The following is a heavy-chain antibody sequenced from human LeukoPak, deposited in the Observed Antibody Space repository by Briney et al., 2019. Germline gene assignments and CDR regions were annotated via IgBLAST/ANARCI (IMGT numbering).Heavy chain of an antibody. CDR3: ARVEWGYCSSTSCPSRYNWNGYFDY. J-gene: IGHJ4*02. V-gene: IGHV4-59*01. CDR1: GGSISSYY. CDR2: IYYSGST. D-gene: IGHD2-2*01. Sequence: PSETLSLTCTVSGGSISSYYWSWIRQPPGKGLEWIGYIYYSGSTNYNPSLKSRVTISVDTSKNQFSLKLSSVTAADTAVYYCARVEWGYCSSTSCPSRYNWNGYFDYWGQGTLVTVSS.